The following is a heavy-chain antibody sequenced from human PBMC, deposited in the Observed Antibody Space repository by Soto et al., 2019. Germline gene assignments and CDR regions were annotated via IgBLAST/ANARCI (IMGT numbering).Heavy chain of an antibody. CDR1: GGSISSGGYY. J-gene: IGHJ6*03. CDR2: IDYSEST. CDR3: ARIPGGAARSRDYYYYMDV. Sequence: SETLSLACTVSGGSISSGGYYWSWIRQHPGKGLEWFGYIDYSESTNYNPSLKSRVTISVATSKNQFSLKLSSVTAADTTAVYCARIPGGAARSRDYYYYMDVWGKGTTVTVSS. D-gene: IGHD6-6*01. V-gene: IGHV4-61*08.